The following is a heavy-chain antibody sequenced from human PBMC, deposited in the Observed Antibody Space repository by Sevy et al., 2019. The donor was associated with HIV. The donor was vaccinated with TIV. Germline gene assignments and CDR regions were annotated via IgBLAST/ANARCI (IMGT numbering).Heavy chain of an antibody. J-gene: IGHJ6*02. CDR2: RSYDGTDK. D-gene: IGHD3-10*01. CDR3: ARDREYYYYYGMDV. CDR1: GFTFSSYG. Sequence: GGSLRLSCAASGFTFSSYGMHWVRQAPGKGLEWVALRSYDGTDKYYADSVKGRFTISRDNSKNTLYLQMNSLRAEDTAVYYCARDREYYYYYGMDVWGQGTTVTVSS. V-gene: IGHV3-30*03.